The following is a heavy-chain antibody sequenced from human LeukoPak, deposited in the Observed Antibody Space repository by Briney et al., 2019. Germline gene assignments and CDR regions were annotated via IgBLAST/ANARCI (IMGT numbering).Heavy chain of an antibody. CDR2: ISGSGGST. Sequence: PGGSLRLSCAASGFTFSSYAMSWVRQAPGKGLEWVSAISGSGGSTYYADSVKGRFTISRDNSKNTLYLQMNSLRAEDTAVYYCARLEAYYYDSSGYADYWGQGTLVTVSS. D-gene: IGHD3-22*01. J-gene: IGHJ4*02. V-gene: IGHV3-23*01. CDR1: GFTFSSYA. CDR3: ARLEAYYYDSSGYADY.